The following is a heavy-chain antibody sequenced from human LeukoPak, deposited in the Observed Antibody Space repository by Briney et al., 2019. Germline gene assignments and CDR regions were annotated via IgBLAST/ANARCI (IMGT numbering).Heavy chain of an antibody. CDR2: INPNSGGT. Sequence: ASVKVSCKASGYTFTGYYMHWVRQAPGQGLEWMGWINPNSGGTNYAQKFQGRVTMTRDTSISTAYMELSRLRSDDTAVYYCAREPREAGILEWLLVYWGQGTLVTVSS. J-gene: IGHJ4*02. D-gene: IGHD3-3*01. CDR3: AREPREAGILEWLLVY. CDR1: GYTFTGYY. V-gene: IGHV1-2*02.